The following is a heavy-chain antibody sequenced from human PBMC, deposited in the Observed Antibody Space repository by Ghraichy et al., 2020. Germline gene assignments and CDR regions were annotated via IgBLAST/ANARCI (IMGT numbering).Heavy chain of an antibody. Sequence: LSLTCAASGFTFSSYSMNWVRQAPGKGLEWVSYISSSSSTIYYADSVKGRFTISRDNAKNSLYLQMNSLRAEDTAVYYCASYALGMVRGVRPSYYYGMDVWGQGTTVTVSS. D-gene: IGHD3-10*01. CDR3: ASYALGMVRGVRPSYYYGMDV. CDR2: ISSSSSTI. J-gene: IGHJ6*02. CDR1: GFTFSSYS. V-gene: IGHV3-48*04.